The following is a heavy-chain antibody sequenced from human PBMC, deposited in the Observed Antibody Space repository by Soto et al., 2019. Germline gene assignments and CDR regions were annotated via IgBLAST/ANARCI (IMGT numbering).Heavy chain of an antibody. J-gene: IGHJ5*02. CDR3: GRSVYQLLSSWFDP. V-gene: IGHV3-23*01. CDR2: ISGSGGST. D-gene: IGHD2-2*01. CDR1: GFTFSRYA. Sequence: GGSLRLSCAASGFTFSRYAMSWVRQAPGKGLEWVSAISGSGGSTYYADSVKGRFTISRDNSKNTLYLQMNSLRAEDTAVYYCGRSVYQLLSSWFDPWGQGTLVTVSS.